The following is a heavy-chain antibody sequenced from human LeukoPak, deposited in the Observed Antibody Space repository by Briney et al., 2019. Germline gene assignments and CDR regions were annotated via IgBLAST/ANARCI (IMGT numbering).Heavy chain of an antibody. D-gene: IGHD1-26*01. J-gene: IGHJ4*02. CDR2: ISGHST. V-gene: IGHV3-23*01. CDR1: GFTFSSYD. Sequence: GGSLRLSCAASGFTFSSYDMSWVRQAPGKGLEWVSGISGHSTHYADSVKGRFTISRDNSKNTLYLQMNSLRAEDTAVYYCATGGVGATHDYWGQGTLVTVSS. CDR3: ATGGVGATHDY.